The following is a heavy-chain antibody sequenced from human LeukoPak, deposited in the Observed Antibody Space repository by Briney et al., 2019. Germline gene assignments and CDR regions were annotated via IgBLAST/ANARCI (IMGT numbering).Heavy chain of an antibody. CDR3: AKVLPTYCSSTSCYGGLDP. D-gene: IGHD2-2*01. J-gene: IGHJ5*02. CDR2: IRYDGSNK. Sequence: GGSLRLSCAASGFTFSSYGMHWVRQAPGKGLEWVAFIRYDGSNKYYAESVKGRFTISRDNSKNTLYLQMNSLRAEDTAVYYCAKVLPTYCSSTSCYGGLDPWGQGTLVTVSS. V-gene: IGHV3-30*02. CDR1: GFTFSSYG.